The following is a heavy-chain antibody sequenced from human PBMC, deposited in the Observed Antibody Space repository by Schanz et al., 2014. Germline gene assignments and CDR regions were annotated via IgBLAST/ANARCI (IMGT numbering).Heavy chain of an antibody. CDR1: GGSISSGGYS. CDR3: ARGGRTTYNYYYGMDV. D-gene: IGHD1-1*01. V-gene: IGHV4-30-4*07. Sequence: QVQLQESGPGLVKPSQTLSLTCAVSGGSISSGGYSWNWIRQPPGKGLEWIVYIYYSGSTYYNPSLKSRVTIPVDTSKNQFSRKLSSVTAADTAVYYCARGGRTTYNYYYGMDVWGQGTTVTVSS. CDR2: IYYSGST. J-gene: IGHJ6*02.